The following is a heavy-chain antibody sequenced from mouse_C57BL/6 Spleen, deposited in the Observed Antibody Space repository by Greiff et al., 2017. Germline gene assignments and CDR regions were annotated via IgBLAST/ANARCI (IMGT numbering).Heavy chain of an antibody. CDR3: TSGPQLTGTGAY. D-gene: IGHD4-1*01. V-gene: IGHV1-15*01. Sequence: QVQLQQSGAELVRPGASVTLSCKASGYTFTDYDMHWVKQTPVHGLEWIGAIDPETGGTAYNQKFKGKAILTADKSSSTAYMELRSLTSEDSAVYYCTSGPQLTGTGAYWGQGTLVTVSA. CDR2: IDPETGGT. J-gene: IGHJ3*01. CDR1: GYTFTDYD.